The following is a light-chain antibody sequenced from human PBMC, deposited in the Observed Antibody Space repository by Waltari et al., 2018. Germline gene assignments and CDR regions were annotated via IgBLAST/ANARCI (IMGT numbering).Light chain of an antibody. CDR3: QQRRNWPLT. J-gene: IGKJ4*01. V-gene: IGKV3-11*01. Sequence: EIVLTQSPATLSLSPGERATISCRASQSVNTYLGWYQQKPGQAPRLLIYDASGWATGIPASFSGSGYRTDFTLIISRLGPEDSAVYYCQQRRNWPLTFGGGTKVEI. CDR2: DAS. CDR1: QSVNTY.